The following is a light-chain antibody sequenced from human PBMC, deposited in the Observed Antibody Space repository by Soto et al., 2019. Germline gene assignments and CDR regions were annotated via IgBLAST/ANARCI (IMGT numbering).Light chain of an antibody. CDR1: QSINSE. J-gene: IGKJ2*01. V-gene: IGKV3-15*01. Sequence: EIVMTQSPATLSPSPGERAALSCRASQSINSELAWYHQKPGQAPRLLIYAASTRATGVPARFTGSESGSEFTLTISGLQSEDFAVYYCQQGHNWPLTFGQGTRLEI. CDR2: AAS. CDR3: QQGHNWPLT.